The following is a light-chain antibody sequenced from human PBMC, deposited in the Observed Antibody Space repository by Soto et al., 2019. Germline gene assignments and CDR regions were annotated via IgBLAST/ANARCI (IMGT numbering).Light chain of an antibody. CDR1: QSVRADY. V-gene: IGKV3-20*01. J-gene: IGKJ4*01. CDR3: QHYGTSLI. CDR2: GAS. Sequence: EIVLTQSPDTLSLSPGERATLSCRASQSVRADYLTWYQQRRGQPPRLLIYGASNRATGIPDRFSGSGSGTDFTLTISRLEPEDFAVYYCQHYGTSLIFGGGAKVEI.